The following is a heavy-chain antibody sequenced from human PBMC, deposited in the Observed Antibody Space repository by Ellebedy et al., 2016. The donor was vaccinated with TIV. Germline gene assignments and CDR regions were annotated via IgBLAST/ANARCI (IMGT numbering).Heavy chain of an antibody. J-gene: IGHJ4*02. D-gene: IGHD3-22*01. CDR2: ISWNSHDI. CDR1: GFTFDDYA. CDR3: ARGGGSYYYDRSGYLES. V-gene: IGHV3-9*01. Sequence: GGSLRLXCAASGFTFDDYALHWVRHARGKGLEWAPGISWNSHDIDYADSVKGRFTISRDSAKSSLYLQMNSLRSEDTAFYYCARGGGSYYYDRSGYLESWGQGILVTVSS.